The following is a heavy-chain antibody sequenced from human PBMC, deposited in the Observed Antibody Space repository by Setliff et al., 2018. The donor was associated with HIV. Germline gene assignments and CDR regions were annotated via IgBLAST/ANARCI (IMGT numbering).Heavy chain of an antibody. V-gene: IGHV4-38-2*02. Sequence: SETLSLTCTVSGYSINSSHFWGWIRQPPGKGLEWVGSIYHSGNPHYNPALKSQVTISVDTSKNHFSLRLTTVTAADTAVYFFAREETTVTSRLDYWGQGTLVTVSS. D-gene: IGHD4-17*01. J-gene: IGHJ4*02. CDR3: AREETTVTSRLDY. CDR2: IYHSGNP. CDR1: GYSINSSHF.